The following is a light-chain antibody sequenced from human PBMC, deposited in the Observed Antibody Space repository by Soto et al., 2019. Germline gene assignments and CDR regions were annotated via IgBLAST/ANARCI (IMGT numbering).Light chain of an antibody. CDR3: CSYAGSYTLV. J-gene: IGLJ2*01. V-gene: IGLV2-11*01. CDR2: DVS. Sequence: QSALTQPRSVSGSPGQSVTISCTGTSSDVGDYNYVSWYQRHPGKAPKVLIYDVSERPSGVPDRFSGSKSGNTASLTISGLQAEDEADYYCCSYAGSYTLVFGGGTKLPS. CDR1: SSDVGDYNY.